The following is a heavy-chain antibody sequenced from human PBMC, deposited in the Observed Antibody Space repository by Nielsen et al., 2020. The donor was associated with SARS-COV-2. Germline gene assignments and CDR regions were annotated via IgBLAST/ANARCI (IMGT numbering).Heavy chain of an antibody. J-gene: IGHJ6*03. CDR3: ARPITTNYYYYYMDV. CDR1: GYTFTSYY. V-gene: IGHV1-46*01. D-gene: IGHD1-1*01. CDR2: INPSGGST. Sequence: ASVKVSCKASGYTFTSYYMHWVRQAPGQGLEWMGVINPSGGSTSYAQKFQGRVTMTTDTSTSTAYMELRSLRSDDTAVYYCARPITTNYYYYYMDVWGKGTTVTVSS.